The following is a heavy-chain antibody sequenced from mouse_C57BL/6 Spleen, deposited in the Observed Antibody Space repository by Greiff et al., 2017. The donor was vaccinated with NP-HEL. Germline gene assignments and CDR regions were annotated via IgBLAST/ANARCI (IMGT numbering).Heavy chain of an antibody. Sequence: VKLQQPGAELVKPGASVKLSCKASGYTFTSYWMHWVKQRPGQGLEWIGMIHPNSGSTNYNEKFKSKATLTVDKSSSTAYMQLSSLTSEDSAVYYCAREGAAQATFDYWGQGTTLTVSS. V-gene: IGHV1-64*01. CDR1: GYTFTSYW. CDR2: IHPNSGST. D-gene: IGHD3-2*02. J-gene: IGHJ2*01. CDR3: AREGAAQATFDY.